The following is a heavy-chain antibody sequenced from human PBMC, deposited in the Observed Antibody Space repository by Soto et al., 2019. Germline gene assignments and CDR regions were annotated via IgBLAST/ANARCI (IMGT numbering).Heavy chain of an antibody. Sequence: PSETLSLTCSVSGVSISSSSHYWGWVRQAPGQGLEWIGSGYQSGNTYYNPSLRNRVAVSVDTSTNQSSPRVKFVTAADTGVYFCARHALQYEFDVWGQGTPVTVSS. J-gene: IGHJ4*02. V-gene: IGHV4-39*01. CDR3: ARHALQYEFDV. CDR2: GYQSGNT. D-gene: IGHD3-9*01. CDR1: GVSISSSSHY.